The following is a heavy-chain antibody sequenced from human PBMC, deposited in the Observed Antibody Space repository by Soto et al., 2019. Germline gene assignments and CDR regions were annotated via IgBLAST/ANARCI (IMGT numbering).Heavy chain of an antibody. CDR3: ARWGTTGGLDV. CDR1: GFTFRSYV. Sequence: QVQLVEPGGGVVQPGTSLRVSCVGSGFTFRSYVIHWVRQAPGKGLEWGALTSYDGSDKYYGDSVRGRVTISRDNSRNTVDLQMDSLRLEDTALYYCARWGTTGGLDVWGQGTLVSVSS. V-gene: IGHV3-30*19. D-gene: IGHD3-16*01. J-gene: IGHJ1*01. CDR2: TSYDGSDK.